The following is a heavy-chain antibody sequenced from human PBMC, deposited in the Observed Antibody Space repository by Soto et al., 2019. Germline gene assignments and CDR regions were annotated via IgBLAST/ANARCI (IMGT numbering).Heavy chain of an antibody. CDR2: IYYSGST. J-gene: IGHJ6*02. D-gene: IGHD4-17*01. CDR1: GGSISSYY. Sequence: QVQLQESGPGLVKPSETLSLTCTVSGGSISSYYWSWIRQPPGKGLEWIGYIYYSGSTNYNPSLKXXDTSSADTTHXXFXLXXSSLAAAHTAAYYWPTNLADGEYGVRRYYCHGMDVWGQGTTGTVSS. V-gene: IGHV4-59*01. CDR3: PTNLADGEYGVRRYYCHGMDV.